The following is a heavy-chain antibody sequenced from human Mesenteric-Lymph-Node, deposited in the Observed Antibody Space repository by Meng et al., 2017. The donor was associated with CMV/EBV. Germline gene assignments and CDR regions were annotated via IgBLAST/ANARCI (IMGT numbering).Heavy chain of an antibody. D-gene: IGHD6-19*01. J-gene: IGHJ4*02. CDR3: ARNRLAVAFFDY. V-gene: IGHV1-18*01. Sequence: ASVKVSCKASGYTFTRYGISWVRQAPGQGLEWMGWISAYNGNTAYAQKLQGRVSMTTDTSTSTAYMELRSLRSDDTAVYYCARNRLAVAFFDYWGQGTLVTVSS. CDR2: ISAYNGNT. CDR1: GYTFTRYG.